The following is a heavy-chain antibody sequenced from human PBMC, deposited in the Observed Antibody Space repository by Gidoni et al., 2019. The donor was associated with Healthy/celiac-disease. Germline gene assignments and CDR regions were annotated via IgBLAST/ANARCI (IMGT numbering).Heavy chain of an antibody. Sequence: QVQLVESGGGAVQPGRSLSPRCAAAGFTFSSYALHWVRQAPGKGLEWVAVISYDGSNKYYANSVKGRFTISRDNSKNTLYLQMHSLRAEDTAVYYCAREYYDSSGYYYGFGLDYWGQGTLVTVSS. V-gene: IGHV3-30-3*01. CDR2: ISYDGSNK. CDR1: GFTFSSYA. CDR3: AREYYDSSGYYYGFGLDY. D-gene: IGHD3-22*01. J-gene: IGHJ4*02.